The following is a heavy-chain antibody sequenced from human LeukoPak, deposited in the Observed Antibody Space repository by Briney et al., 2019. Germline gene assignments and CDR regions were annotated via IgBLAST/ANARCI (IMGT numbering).Heavy chain of an antibody. CDR1: GGSISSYY. D-gene: IGHD6-19*01. V-gene: IGHV4-59*01. CDR3: ARGKAVDLDYYYGMDV. CDR2: IYYSGST. J-gene: IGHJ6*02. Sequence: SETLSLTCTVSGGSISSYYWSWIRQPPGKGLEWIGYIYYSGSTNYNPSLKSRVTISVDTSKNQFSLKRSSVTAADTAVYYCARGKAVDLDYYYGMDVWGQGTTVTVSS.